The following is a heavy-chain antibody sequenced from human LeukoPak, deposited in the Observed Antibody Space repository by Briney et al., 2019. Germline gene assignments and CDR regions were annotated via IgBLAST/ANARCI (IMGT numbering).Heavy chain of an antibody. Sequence: GGSLRLSCAASGFTFSDEYMSWIRQAPGKGLEWVSYISNSGSYTNYADSVKGRFTISRDNAKNSLYLQMNSLRAEDTAVYYCARAHGVVEQDWYFDLWGRGTLVTVSS. CDR3: ARAHGVVEQDWYFDL. V-gene: IGHV3-11*05. D-gene: IGHD2-15*01. J-gene: IGHJ2*01. CDR2: ISNSGSYT. CDR1: GFTFSDEY.